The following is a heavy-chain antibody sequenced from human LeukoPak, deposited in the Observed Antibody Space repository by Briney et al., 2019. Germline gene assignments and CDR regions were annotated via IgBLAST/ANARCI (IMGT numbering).Heavy chain of an antibody. Sequence: AASGLTFSKAWMSWVRQAPGKGLEWVGRIKSKTDGGTTDFAAPVKGRFTISRDDSKNTLYLQMNSLRPEDTAVCFCTTDLLDYWGQGTLVTVSS. CDR1: GLTFSKAW. CDR2: IKSKTDGGTT. J-gene: IGHJ4*02. D-gene: IGHD2-15*01. V-gene: IGHV3-15*01. CDR3: TTDLLDY.